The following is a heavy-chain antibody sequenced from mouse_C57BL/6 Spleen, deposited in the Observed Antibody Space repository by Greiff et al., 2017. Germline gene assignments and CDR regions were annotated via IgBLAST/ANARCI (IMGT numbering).Heavy chain of an antibody. CDR1: GYAFSSSW. J-gene: IGHJ1*03. CDR3: ANGYFDV. CDR2: IYPGDGGT. V-gene: IGHV1-82*01. Sequence: QVQLQQSGPELVKPGASVKISCKASGYAFSSSWMNWVKQRPGKGLEWIGRIYPGDGGTNYKGKFKGKATLTADKSSSTAYMQLSSLTSEDAAVYFCANGYFDVWGTGTTVTVSS.